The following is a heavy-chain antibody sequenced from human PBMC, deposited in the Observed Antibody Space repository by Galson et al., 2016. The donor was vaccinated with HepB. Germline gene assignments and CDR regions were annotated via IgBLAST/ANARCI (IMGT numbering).Heavy chain of an antibody. CDR2: IDPDGGNT. V-gene: IGHV3-74*01. CDR1: GFTFSTYW. J-gene: IGHJ5*02. CDR3: ARDWYSSPGS. D-gene: IGHD6-13*01. Sequence: SLRLSCAASGFTFSTYWMHWVRQPPGKGLVWVSRIDPDGGNTEYVDSVKGRFTTSRDNAKNTLYLQMNSLRAEDTAVYYCARDWYSSPGSWGQGTLVTVSS.